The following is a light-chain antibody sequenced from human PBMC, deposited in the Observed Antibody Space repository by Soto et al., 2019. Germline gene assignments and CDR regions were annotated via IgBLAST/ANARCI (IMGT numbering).Light chain of an antibody. CDR2: GVS. CDR1: SSDVGGYNY. J-gene: IGLJ1*01. CDR3: NSYTSSSTLYV. Sequence: QSALTQPASVSGSPGQSITISCTGTSSDVGGYNYVSWYQHHPGKAPKLMIYGVSNRPSGVSNRFSGSKSGNTASLTISGLQAEDEADYYCNSYTSSSTLYVFGTGTKVTVL. V-gene: IGLV2-14*01.